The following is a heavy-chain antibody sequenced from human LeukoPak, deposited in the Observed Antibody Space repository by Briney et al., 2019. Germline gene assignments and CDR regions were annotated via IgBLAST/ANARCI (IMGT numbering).Heavy chain of an antibody. V-gene: IGHV4-34*01. D-gene: IGHD4-23*01. CDR2: INHSGST. CDR3: ARDPTTVVTTPYYFDD. J-gene: IGHJ4*02. CDR1: GGSFIGYH. Sequence: SETLSLTCAVSGGSFIGYHWNWIRQPPGKGLESIGEINHSGSTNYNPSLKSRVTISVDTSKNQFSLRLRSVTAADTAVYYCARDPTTVVTTPYYFDDWGQGTLVTVSS.